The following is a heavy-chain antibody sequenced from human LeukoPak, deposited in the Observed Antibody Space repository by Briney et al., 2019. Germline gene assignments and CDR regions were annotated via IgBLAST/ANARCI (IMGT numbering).Heavy chain of an antibody. Sequence: PGGSLRLSCAVSGFTFRTYGMSWVRQAPGKGLEGVSVSYSGGNTYYADSVKGRFTISRDNSQNTLYLQMNSLRAEDTAVYYCARVKTAWNDNYYFYYMDVWGRGTTVTISS. CDR1: GFTFRTYG. D-gene: IGHD1-1*01. CDR3: ARVKTAWNDNYYFYYMDV. V-gene: IGHV3-53*01. J-gene: IGHJ6*03. CDR2: SYSGGNT.